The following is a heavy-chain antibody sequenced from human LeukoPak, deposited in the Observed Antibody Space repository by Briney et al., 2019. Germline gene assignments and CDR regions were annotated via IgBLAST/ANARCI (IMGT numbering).Heavy chain of an antibody. CDR2: VNPNSGGT. Sequence: ASVKVSCKASGYTITAYYMHWVRQAPGQGLEWLGWVNPNSGGTNYAQKFQGRVTMTRDTSITTAYMELSRLSSDDTAVYYCASSVSSRWAIIDYWGQGTLVTVSS. V-gene: IGHV1-2*02. CDR1: GYTITAYY. D-gene: IGHD6-13*01. J-gene: IGHJ4*02. CDR3: ASSVSSRWAIIDY.